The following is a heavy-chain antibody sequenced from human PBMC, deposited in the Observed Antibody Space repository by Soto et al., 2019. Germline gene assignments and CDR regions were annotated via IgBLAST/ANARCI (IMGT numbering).Heavy chain of an antibody. D-gene: IGHD5-18*01. V-gene: IGHV4-34*01. CDR1: GGSFSGYY. J-gene: IGHJ6*02. Sequence: QVQLQQWGAGLLKPSETLSLTCAVYGGSFSGYYWSWIRQPPGKGLEWIGEINHSGSTNYNPSLKSRVTISVDTSKNQFSLKLSTVTAADTAVYYCARRVGGQLWVRGAKRRYGMDVWGQGTTVTVSS. CDR3: ARRVGGQLWVRGAKRRYGMDV. CDR2: INHSGST.